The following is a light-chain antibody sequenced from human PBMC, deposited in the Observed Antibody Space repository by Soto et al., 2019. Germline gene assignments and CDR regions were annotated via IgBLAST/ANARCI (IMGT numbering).Light chain of an antibody. J-gene: IGKJ5*01. V-gene: IGKV1-5*01. CDR1: QSVGVS. Sequence: DIHMTQSPASLSASVLDIVSISFLASQSVGVSLAWYQQKPGTAPKLLIYDGFTVDFGVPSRFSGSGSGTGFTLTISSLQPEDFAVYYCQQRSNWPPSITFGQGTRLEI. CDR2: DGF. CDR3: QQRSNWPPSIT.